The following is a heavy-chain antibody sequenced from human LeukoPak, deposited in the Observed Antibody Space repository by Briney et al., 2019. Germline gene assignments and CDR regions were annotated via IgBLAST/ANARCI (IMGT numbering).Heavy chain of an antibody. V-gene: IGHV1-2*02. D-gene: IGHD3-22*01. CDR3: ARTLYYYDSSGPFDY. J-gene: IGHJ4*02. CDR2: INPKSGAT. Sequence: ASVKVSCKASGYTFIDYYIHWVRQAPGQGLEWMGWINPKSGATNYAQKFQGRVTMTRDTSISTAYMELSRLRSDDTAVYYCARTLYYYDSSGPFDYWGQGTLVTVSS. CDR1: GYTFIDYY.